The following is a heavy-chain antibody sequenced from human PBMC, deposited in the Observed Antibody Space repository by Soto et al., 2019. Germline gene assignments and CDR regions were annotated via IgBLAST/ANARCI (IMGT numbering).Heavy chain of an antibody. CDR2: SSYDGRET. CDR3: ARDSGWPILNFDN. Sequence: XGSLRLSCSAADFEFSSYGIHWVRQAPGKGLEWVAASSYDGRETFYADSAKGRFTVSKEMSKNTAFLQMNALRHEDTAVYFCARDSGWPILNFDNWGQGTPVTVSS. V-gene: IGHV3-30*03. J-gene: IGHJ4*02. D-gene: IGHD3-10*01. CDR1: DFEFSSYG.